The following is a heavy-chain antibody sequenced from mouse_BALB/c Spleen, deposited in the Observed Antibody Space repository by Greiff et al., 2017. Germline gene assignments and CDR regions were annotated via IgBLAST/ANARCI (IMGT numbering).Heavy chain of an antibody. V-gene: IGHV5-6-5*01. D-gene: IGHD1-1*01. CDR2: ISSGGST. CDR1: GFTFSSYA. CDR3: ARGGYYGSSNYAMDY. Sequence: DVKLVESGGGLVKPGGSLKLSCAASGFTFSSYAMSWVRQTPEKRLEWVASISSGGSTYYPDSVKGRFTISRDNARNILYLQMSSLRSEDTAMYYCARGGYYGSSNYAMDYWGQGTSVTVSS. J-gene: IGHJ4*01.